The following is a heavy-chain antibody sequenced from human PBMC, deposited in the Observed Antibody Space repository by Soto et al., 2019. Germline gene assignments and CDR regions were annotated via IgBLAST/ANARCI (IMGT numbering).Heavy chain of an antibody. V-gene: IGHV1-8*02. CDR1: GYTFTNYD. J-gene: IGHJ3*02. CDR3: ARGTYYAFDI. D-gene: IGHD3-10*01. CDR2: MNPKSGDT. Sequence: QVKLVQSGAEVRKPGASVKVSCKTSGYTFTNYDMNWVRQATGQGLEWVGWMNPKSGDTGYAPKFQGRVTMTRNTSISTAYMELSSLRSEDTAVYYCARGTYYAFDIWGQGTMVSVSS.